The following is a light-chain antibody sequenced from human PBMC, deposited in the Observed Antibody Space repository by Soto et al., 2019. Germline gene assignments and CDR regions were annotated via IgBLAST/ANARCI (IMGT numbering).Light chain of an antibody. CDR1: SSDVGKYDY. Sequence: QSVLTQPPSASGSPVQSVTISCTGTSSDVGKYDYVSWFQHHPGKAPKLMIYEGSKRPSGVSNRFSGSKSGNTASLTISGLQAEDEAEYYCSSYAGSSTFYVFGTGTKV. V-gene: IGLV2-23*01. J-gene: IGLJ1*01. CDR3: SSYAGSSTFYV. CDR2: EGS.